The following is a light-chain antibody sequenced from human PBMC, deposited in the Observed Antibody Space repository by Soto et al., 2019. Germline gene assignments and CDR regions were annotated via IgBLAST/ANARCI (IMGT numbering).Light chain of an antibody. CDR3: QQYDTYSLLT. J-gene: IGKJ5*01. CDR1: QSVSRW. CDR2: DAS. Sequence: DIQMTQSPSTLSAYVGDRVTITCRASQSVSRWLAWYQQKPGKAPKLLIYDASSWESGGPSRFSGSGSGTEFTLTISSLQADEFATDYCQQYDTYSLLTFGQGTRLDI. V-gene: IGKV1-5*01.